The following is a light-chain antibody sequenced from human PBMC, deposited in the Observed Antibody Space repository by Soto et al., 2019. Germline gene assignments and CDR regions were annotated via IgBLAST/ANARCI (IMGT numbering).Light chain of an antibody. CDR2: GAS. CDR1: QSVNNN. Sequence: EIILTQSPASLSVSPGERATLSCRASQSVNNNLAWYQQKPGQAPRLLIYGASTRATGIPGRFRGSGSGTEFTLTISRLEPEDCAVYYCQQYGSSPRTFGQGTKVEIK. V-gene: IGKV3-20*01. J-gene: IGKJ1*01. CDR3: QQYGSSPRT.